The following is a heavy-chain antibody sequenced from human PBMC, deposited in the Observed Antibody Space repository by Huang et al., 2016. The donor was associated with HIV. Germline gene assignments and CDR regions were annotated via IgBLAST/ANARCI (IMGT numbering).Heavy chain of an antibody. CDR2: IKQDESEK. J-gene: IGHJ6*02. CDR3: ATKTAGMDI. D-gene: IGHD1-7*01. V-gene: IGHV3-7*01. Sequence: VESGGRSVQPGGSIKLSCVGSTFTFGAYWMSWVRQPPGKGLGWVANIKQDESEKYYVDSVKGRFNIARANARKVLFLEMDDLRVEDTAIYFCATKTAGMDIWGQGTTVTVSS. CDR1: TFTFGAYW.